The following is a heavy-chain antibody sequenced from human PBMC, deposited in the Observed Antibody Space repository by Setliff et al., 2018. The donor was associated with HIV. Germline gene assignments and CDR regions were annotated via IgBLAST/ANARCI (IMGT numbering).Heavy chain of an antibody. CDR1: GYTFTDYY. CDR3: ARAESLGWFYNYMDV. D-gene: IGHD3-10*01. J-gene: IGHJ6*03. Sequence: VKVSCKASGYTFTDYYVHWVRQAPGQGLEWLGWINPNSGGTRYAQKFQGRVTMTRDTSISTAYMDLSSLRSDDTAVYFCARAESLGWFYNYMDVWGKGTTVTVSS. CDR2: INPNSGGT. V-gene: IGHV1-2*02.